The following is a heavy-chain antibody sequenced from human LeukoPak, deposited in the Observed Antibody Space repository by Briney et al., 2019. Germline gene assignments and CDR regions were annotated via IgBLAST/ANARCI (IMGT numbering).Heavy chain of an antibody. D-gene: IGHD1-26*01. Sequence: PGGSLRLSCVASGFTFSDHYIDWVRQAPGKGLEWVGRTRNRANSYTTEYAASVKGRFTISRDDSKNSLYLQMNSLKTEDTAVYYCARDSGGYYVGAFDIWGQGTMVTASS. CDR2: TRNRANSYTT. V-gene: IGHV3-72*01. CDR1: GFTFSDHY. J-gene: IGHJ3*02. CDR3: ARDSGGYYVGAFDI.